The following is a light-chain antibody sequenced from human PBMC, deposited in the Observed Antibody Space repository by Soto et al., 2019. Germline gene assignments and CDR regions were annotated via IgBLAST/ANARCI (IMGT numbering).Light chain of an antibody. CDR1: SNDVGGYNF. V-gene: IGLV2-11*01. CDR3: CSYAGSYTFRV. Sequence: QSVLTQPRSVSGSPGQSVTIFCTGTSNDVGGYNFVSWYQQHPGKAPELMIYDVTKRPSGVPDRFSGSKSGNTASLTISGLLAEDEADYYCCSYAGSYTFRVFGGGTKLTVL. CDR2: DVT. J-gene: IGLJ2*01.